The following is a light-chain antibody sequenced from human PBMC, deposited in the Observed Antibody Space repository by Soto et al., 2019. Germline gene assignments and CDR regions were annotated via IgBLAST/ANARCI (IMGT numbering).Light chain of an antibody. CDR2: RTS. J-gene: IGKJ4*01. V-gene: IGKV3-15*01. CDR1: QSISSN. Sequence: EILMTQSPATLAVSPGERATLSCRASQSISSNVAWYQQKPGQAPRLLMFRTSSRATGFPARFSGSGSGTEFNLTISSLQSEDFGVYYCQQYNNWPRATFGGGAKADI. CDR3: QQYNNWPRAT.